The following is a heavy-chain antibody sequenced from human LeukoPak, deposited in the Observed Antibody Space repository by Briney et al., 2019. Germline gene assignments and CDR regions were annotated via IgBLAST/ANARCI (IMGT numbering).Heavy chain of an antibody. Sequence: ASVKVSCKASGYTFTGYGIIWVRQAPGQGLEWLGWISAYKGSTKYPQMFQGRVTVTTDTSTSTAYMELRSLRSEDTAVYYCARERDSSSWYGLGYWGQGTLVTVSS. D-gene: IGHD6-13*01. CDR1: GYTFTGYG. J-gene: IGHJ4*02. V-gene: IGHV1-18*01. CDR3: ARERDSSSWYGLGY. CDR2: ISAYKGST.